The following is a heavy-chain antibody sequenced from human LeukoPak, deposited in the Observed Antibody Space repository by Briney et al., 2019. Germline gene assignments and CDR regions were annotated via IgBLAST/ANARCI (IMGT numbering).Heavy chain of an antibody. CDR1: GFTFSSYW. V-gene: IGHV3-7*01. J-gene: IGHJ4*02. D-gene: IGHD3-3*01. CDR2: IKQDGSEK. CDR3: ARDQSWSSYY. Sequence: QPGGSLRLSCAASGFTFSSYWMTWVRQAPGKGLEWVANIKQDGSEKYYVDSVRGRFTISRDNAKNSLYLQMNSLIVEDTGVYYCARDQSWSSYYWGQGTLVIVSS.